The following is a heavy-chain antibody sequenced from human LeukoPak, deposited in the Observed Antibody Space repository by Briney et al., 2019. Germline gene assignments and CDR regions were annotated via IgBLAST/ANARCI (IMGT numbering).Heavy chain of an antibody. CDR1: GFRFDSFY. J-gene: IGHJ4*02. D-gene: IGHD3-22*01. CDR2: ISASGAVP. CDR3: ARSLIVASEDY. V-gene: IGHV3-11*04. Sequence: GGSLRLSCAASGFRFDSFYMGWIRQVPGKGLDYIAFISASGAVPYYAESVKGRFTISRDNAKNSVSLQMNSLSADDTAVYYCARSLIVASEDYWGQGTLVTVSS.